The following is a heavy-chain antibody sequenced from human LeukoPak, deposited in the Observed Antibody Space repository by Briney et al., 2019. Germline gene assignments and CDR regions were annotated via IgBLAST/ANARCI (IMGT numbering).Heavy chain of an antibody. V-gene: IGHV4-59*01. CDR2: IYDSGTT. J-gene: IGHJ6*03. CDR1: GGSISSYY. D-gene: IGHD1-1*01. Sequence: SETLSLTCTVSGGSISSYYWSWIRQPPGKGLEWFGHIYDSGTTNYNPSLKSRVTISVDTSKNQFSLKLSSVTAADTAVYFCARVSWFPGTSYYYMDVWGKGTTVTVSS. CDR3: ARVSWFPGTSYYYMDV.